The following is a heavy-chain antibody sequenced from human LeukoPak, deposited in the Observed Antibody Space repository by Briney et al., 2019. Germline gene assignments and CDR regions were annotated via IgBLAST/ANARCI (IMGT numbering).Heavy chain of an antibody. CDR2: IQFDGSEK. Sequence: GGSLRLSCTASGFTFSSYGMHWVRQAPGKGLEWVSYIQFDGSEKYYADSVRGRFTISRDNSKNTLSLQMNSLRAEDTALYYCAKDVYDCSGGSCPQYYYVMDVWGQGTTVTVSS. V-gene: IGHV3-30*02. J-gene: IGHJ6*02. CDR1: GFTFSSYG. D-gene: IGHD2-15*01. CDR3: AKDVYDCSGGSCPQYYYVMDV.